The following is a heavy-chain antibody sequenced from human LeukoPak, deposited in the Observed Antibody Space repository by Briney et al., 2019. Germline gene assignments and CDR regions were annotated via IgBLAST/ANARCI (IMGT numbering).Heavy chain of an antibody. CDR2: IGGSGATT. J-gene: IGHJ4*02. Sequence: GGSLRLSCAASGFSFSAYGMNWVRQAPGKGLEWVSAIGGSGATTYYADSMRGRFTISRDNSKNTMYLQMSSLRAEDTAIYYCGKIRLEDSATGYWGQGTLVTVSS. CDR3: GKIRLEDSATGY. CDR1: GFSFSAYG. D-gene: IGHD2-15*01. V-gene: IGHV3-23*01.